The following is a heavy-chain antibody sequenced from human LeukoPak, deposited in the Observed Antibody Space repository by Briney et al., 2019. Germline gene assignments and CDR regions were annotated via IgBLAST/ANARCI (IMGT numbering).Heavy chain of an antibody. D-gene: IGHD2-15*01. CDR2: INPNSGGT. V-gene: IGHV1-2*02. CDR1: GYTFTGYY. CDR3: AREQVSGGDYYYMDV. J-gene: IGHJ6*03. Sequence: ASVKVSCKASGYTFTGYYMHWVRQAPGQGLEWMGWINPNSGGTKFAQKFQGRVTMTRDTSISTAYMELSRLRSDDTAAFYCAREQVSGGDYYYMDVWGKGTTVTVSS.